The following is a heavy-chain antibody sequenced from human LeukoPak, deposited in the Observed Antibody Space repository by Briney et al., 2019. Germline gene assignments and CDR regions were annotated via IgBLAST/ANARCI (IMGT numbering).Heavy chain of an antibody. V-gene: IGHV4-59*01. CDR3: ARDSHYDFWSGYRPTYYGMDV. CDR2: IYYSGST. J-gene: IGHJ6*02. Sequence: SETLSLTCTVSGGSISSYYWSWIRQPPGKGLEWIGYIYYSGSTNYNPSLKSRVTISVDTSKNQFSLKLSSVTAADTAVYYCARDSHYDFWSGYRPTYYGMDVWGQGTTVTVSS. D-gene: IGHD3-3*01. CDR1: GGSISSYY.